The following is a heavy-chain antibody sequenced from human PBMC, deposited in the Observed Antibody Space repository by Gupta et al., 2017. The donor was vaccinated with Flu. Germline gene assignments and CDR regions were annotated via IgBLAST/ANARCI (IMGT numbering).Heavy chain of an antibody. Sequence: QVQLVESGGGVVQPGRSLRLSCAASGFTFSSYGMPWVRQAPGKGLEWVAVISYDGSNKYYADSVKGRFTISRDNSKNTLYLQMNSLRAEDTAVYYCAKEIVVVVAAHFDYWGQGTLVTVSS. V-gene: IGHV3-30*18. CDR1: GFTFSSYG. D-gene: IGHD2-15*01. J-gene: IGHJ4*02. CDR3: AKEIVVVVAAHFDY. CDR2: ISYDGSNK.